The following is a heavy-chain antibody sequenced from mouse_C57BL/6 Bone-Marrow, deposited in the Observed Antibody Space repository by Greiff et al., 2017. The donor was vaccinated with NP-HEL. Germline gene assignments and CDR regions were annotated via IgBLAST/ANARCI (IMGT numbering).Heavy chain of an antibody. CDR2: IDPSDSYT. CDR1: GYTFTSYW. D-gene: IGHD1-1*01. J-gene: IGHJ1*03. Sequence: QVQLQQPGAELVKPGASVKLSCKASGYTFTSYWMQWVKQRPGQGLEWIGEIDPSDSYTNYNQKFKGKATLTVDPSSSTAYMQLSSLTSEDSAVYYCARSEYYYGSSYDWYFDVWGTGTTVTVSS. CDR3: ARSEYYYGSSYDWYFDV. V-gene: IGHV1-50*01.